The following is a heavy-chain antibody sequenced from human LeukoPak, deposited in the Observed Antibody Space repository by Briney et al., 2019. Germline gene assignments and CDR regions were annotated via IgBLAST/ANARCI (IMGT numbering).Heavy chain of an antibody. CDR3: ARDKKVLLWFGELRSVDGNTDYYYYYMDV. Sequence: SSETLSLTCAVYGGSFSGYYWSWIRQPAGKGLEWIGRIYTSGSTNYNPSLKSRVTISVDTSKNQFSLKLSSVTAADTAVYYCARDKKVLLWFGELRSVDGNTDYYYYYMDVWGKGTTVTISS. J-gene: IGHJ6*03. CDR2: IYTSGST. CDR1: GGSFSGYY. V-gene: IGHV4-4*07. D-gene: IGHD3-10*01.